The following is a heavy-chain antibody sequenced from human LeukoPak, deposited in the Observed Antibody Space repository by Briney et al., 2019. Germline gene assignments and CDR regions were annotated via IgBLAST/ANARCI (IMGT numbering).Heavy chain of an antibody. CDR1: GYTFTDYY. J-gene: IGHJ4*02. CDR2: VDPEDGET. CDR3: ATDPLGYYYGSGSYLCDY. D-gene: IGHD3-10*01. Sequence: ASVKVSCKASGYTFTDYYMHWVQQAPGKGLEWMGRVDPEDGETIYAEKFQGRVTITADTSTDTAYMELSSLRSEDTAVYYCATDPLGYYYGSGSYLCDYWGREPWSPSPQ. V-gene: IGHV1-69-2*01.